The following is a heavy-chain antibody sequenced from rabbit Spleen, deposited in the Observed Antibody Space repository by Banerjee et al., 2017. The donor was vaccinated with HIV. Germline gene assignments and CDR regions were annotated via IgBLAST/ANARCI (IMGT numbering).Heavy chain of an antibody. CDR3: ARGVNL. V-gene: IGHV1S45*01. CDR1: GLDFNGTYW. J-gene: IGHJ4*01. Sequence: QEQLVESGGGLVQPEGSLTLTCKASGLDFNGTYWVYWVRQAPGKGLEWIGSIYADSSETSYYASWAKGLFPDSKTSSTTVTLQMTSLTAADTATYFCARGVNLWGPGTLVTDS. CDR2: IYADSSETS.